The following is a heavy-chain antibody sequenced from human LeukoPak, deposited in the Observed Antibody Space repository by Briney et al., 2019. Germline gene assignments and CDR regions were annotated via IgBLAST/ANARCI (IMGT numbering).Heavy chain of an antibody. J-gene: IGHJ3*02. V-gene: IGHV3-7*01. Sequence: PGGSLRLSCAASGFTFSNYWMSWVRQAPGKGLEWVANIKQDGSEKYYVDSVKGRFTISRDNAKNTLFLQMNSLRTEDTAVYYCARETDAFDIWGQGTMVTVSS. CDR3: ARETDAFDI. CDR1: GFTFSNYW. CDR2: IKQDGSEK.